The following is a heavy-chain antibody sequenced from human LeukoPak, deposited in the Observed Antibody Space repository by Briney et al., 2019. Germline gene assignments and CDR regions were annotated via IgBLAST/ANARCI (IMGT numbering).Heavy chain of an antibody. Sequence: SETLSLTCTVSGYSISSGYYWGWIRQPPGKGLEWIGSIYHSGSTYYNPSLKSRVTISVDTSKNQFSLKLSSVTAADTAVYYCARNSDSGYFRFDYWGQGTLVTVSS. J-gene: IGHJ4*02. CDR3: ARNSDSGYFRFDY. V-gene: IGHV4-38-2*02. CDR2: IYHSGST. CDR1: GYSISSGYY. D-gene: IGHD5-12*01.